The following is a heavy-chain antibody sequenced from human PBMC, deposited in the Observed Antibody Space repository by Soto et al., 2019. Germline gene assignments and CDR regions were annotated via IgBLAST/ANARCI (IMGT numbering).Heavy chain of an antibody. CDR3: ARETNWGPDY. J-gene: IGHJ4*02. CDR1: GFSFSSYW. Sequence: LRLSCAASGFSFSSYWMHWVRQAPGKGLVWVSRINSDGSSTSYADSVRGRFTISRDNAKNTLYLQMNSLRAEDRAVYYCARETNWGPDYWGQGTLVTVSS. V-gene: IGHV3-74*01. D-gene: IGHD7-27*01. CDR2: INSDGSST.